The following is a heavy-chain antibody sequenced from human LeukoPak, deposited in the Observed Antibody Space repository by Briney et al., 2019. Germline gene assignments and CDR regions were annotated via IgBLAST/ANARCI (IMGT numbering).Heavy chain of an antibody. CDR1: GGSISSGGYY. CDR2: IYYSGST. CDR3: ARDAGHRGAHWYYFDY. Sequence: SETLSLACTVSGGSISSGGYYWSWIRQHPGKGLEWIGYIYYSGSTYYNPSLKSRVTISVDTSKNQFSLKLSSVTAADTAVYYCARDAGHRGAHWYYFDYWGQGTLVTVSS. J-gene: IGHJ4*02. D-gene: IGHD3-10*01. V-gene: IGHV4-31*03.